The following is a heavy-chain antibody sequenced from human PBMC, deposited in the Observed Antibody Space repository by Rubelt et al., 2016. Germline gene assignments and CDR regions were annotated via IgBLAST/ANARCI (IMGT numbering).Heavy chain of an antibody. Sequence: QLQLQESGPGLVRPSETLSLTCTVSGGSIESTAYSWGWIRQPPGKGLEWIGEINHSGGTNYNPSLKSRVTILVDTSKNQFSLTPSLVTAADTYIDYCARYYYDTSGYYHQDWGQGTLVTVSS. D-gene: IGHD3-22*01. CDR3: ARYYYDTSGYYHQD. V-gene: IGHV4-39*07. CDR1: GGSIESTAYS. CDR2: INHSGGT. J-gene: IGHJ4*02.